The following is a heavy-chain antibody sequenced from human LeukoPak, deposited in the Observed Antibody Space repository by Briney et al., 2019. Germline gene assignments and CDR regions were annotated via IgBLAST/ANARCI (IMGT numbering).Heavy chain of an antibody. J-gene: IGHJ4*02. CDR3: ATESMLDWSGFDY. V-gene: IGHV3-30*04. CDR1: GFTFSRYV. CDR2: ISYDGNNK. Sequence: PGGSLRLSCVASGFTFSRYVMHWVRQAPGKGLEWVAFISYDGNNKYYADSVKGRFTISRDNSKKTLYLQMNRLRTEDTAVYYCATESMLDWSGFDYWGQGTLVTVSS. D-gene: IGHD3-9*01.